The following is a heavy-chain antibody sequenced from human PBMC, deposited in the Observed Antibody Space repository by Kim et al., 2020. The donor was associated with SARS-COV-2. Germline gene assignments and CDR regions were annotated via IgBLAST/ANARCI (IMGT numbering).Heavy chain of an antibody. CDR2: T. D-gene: IGHD2-15*01. Sequence: TYYAVSVQGRFTISRDNSKNTLFLQMNSLGAEDTAIYYCAKDTGSRSFDYWGQGTLLTVSS. CDR3: AKDTGSRSFDY. V-gene: IGHV3-23*01. J-gene: IGHJ4*02.